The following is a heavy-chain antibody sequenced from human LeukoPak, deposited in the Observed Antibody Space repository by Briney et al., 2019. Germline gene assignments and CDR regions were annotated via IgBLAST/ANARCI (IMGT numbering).Heavy chain of an antibody. CDR1: GGPLKRGVDY. CDR3: ARGPWYYFDY. J-gene: IGHJ4*02. V-gene: IGHV4-31*03. Sequence: SEPLSLTRTVSGGPLKRGVDYWSWIPQHPGNGLEWGGHTYYSGSTYYNPPLTSRVTISVDTSKNQFSLKLSSVAAADTAVYYCARGPWYYFDYWGQGTLVTVSS. CDR2: TYYSGST.